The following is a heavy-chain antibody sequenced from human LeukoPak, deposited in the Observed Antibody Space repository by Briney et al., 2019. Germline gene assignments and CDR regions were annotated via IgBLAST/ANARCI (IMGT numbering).Heavy chain of an antibody. CDR3: ARAIGGELTDY. J-gene: IGHJ4*02. V-gene: IGHV3-7*01. Sequence: QSGGSLRLSCEGSAFIFSGHWMNWVRQAPGKGLEWVANIKQDGSEKYYVDSVKGRFTISRDNAKNSLYLQMNSLRAEDTAVYYCARAIGGELTDYWGQGTLVTVSS. D-gene: IGHD1-26*01. CDR2: IKQDGSEK. CDR1: AFIFSGHW.